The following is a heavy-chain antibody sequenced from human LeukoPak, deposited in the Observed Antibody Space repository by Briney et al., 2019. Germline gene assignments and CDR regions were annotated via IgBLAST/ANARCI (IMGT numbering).Heavy chain of an antibody. D-gene: IGHD3-10*01. CDR2: ISGSGGST. J-gene: IGHJ4*02. V-gene: IGHV3-23*01. Sequence: GGSLRLSCAASGFTFSSYAMSWVRQAPGKGLEWVSAISGSGGSTYYADSVKGRFTISRDNSKNTLYLQMNSLRAEDTAVYYCAKVRDLLWFRELWDYWGQGTLVTVSS. CDR3: AKVRDLLWFRELWDY. CDR1: GFTFSSYA.